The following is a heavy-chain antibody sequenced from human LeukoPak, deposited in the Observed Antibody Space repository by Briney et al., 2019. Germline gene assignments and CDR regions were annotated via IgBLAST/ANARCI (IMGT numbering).Heavy chain of an antibody. Sequence: PSETLCLTRTVSGGSISSSSYYWGWIRQPPGKGLEWIGSIYYSGSTYYNPSLKSRVTISVDTSKNQFSLKLSSVTAAYTAVYYCASSVAISSPFDYWGQGTLVTVSS. CDR1: GGSISSSSYY. CDR3: ASSVAISSPFDY. V-gene: IGHV4-39*01. J-gene: IGHJ4*02. CDR2: IYYSGST. D-gene: IGHD3-3*02.